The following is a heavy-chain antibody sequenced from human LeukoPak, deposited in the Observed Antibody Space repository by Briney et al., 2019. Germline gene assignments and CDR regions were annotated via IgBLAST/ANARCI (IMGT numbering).Heavy chain of an antibody. V-gene: IGHV3-30*04. CDR1: GFTFDDYA. CDR3: ARDFGGLRWNYYFDY. Sequence: GGSLRLSCAASGFTFDDYAMHWVRQAPGKGLEWMAIISHDATNEYHADSVKGRFTISRDNSKNTLYLQMNSLIPEDTAVYLCARDFGGLRWNYYFDYWGQGTLVTVSS. CDR2: ISHDATNE. J-gene: IGHJ4*02. D-gene: IGHD4-23*01.